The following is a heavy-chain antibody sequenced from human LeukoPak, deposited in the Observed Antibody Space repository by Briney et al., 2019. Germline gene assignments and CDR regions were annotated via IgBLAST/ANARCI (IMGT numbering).Heavy chain of an antibody. Sequence: ASVKVSCTASGYTFTSYGISWVRQAPGQGLEWMGWISAYNGNTNYAQKLQGRVTMTTDTSTSTAYMELRSLRSDDTAVYYCARDWYDSLSEVVFDYWGQGTLVTVSS. CDR1: GYTFTSYG. CDR2: ISAYNGNT. V-gene: IGHV1-18*01. D-gene: IGHD3-22*01. J-gene: IGHJ4*02. CDR3: ARDWYDSLSEVVFDY.